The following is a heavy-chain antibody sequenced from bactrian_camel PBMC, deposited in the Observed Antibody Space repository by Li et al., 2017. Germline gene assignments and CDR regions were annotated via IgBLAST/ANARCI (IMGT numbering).Heavy chain of an antibody. CDR3: AATYVAASRITIRAGVFRY. V-gene: IGHV3S53*01. Sequence: QVQLVESGGGLVQPGGSPRLSCVASGFPSPCMGWFRQAPGKEREGVATIDSDGSTKYADSVKVRFTISKDNAKRTLYLQMNSLKPEDTATYYCAATYVAASRITIRAGVFRYWGPGTQVTVS. D-gene: IGHD6*01. CDR2: IDSDGST. CDR1: GFPSPC. J-gene: IGHJ6*01.